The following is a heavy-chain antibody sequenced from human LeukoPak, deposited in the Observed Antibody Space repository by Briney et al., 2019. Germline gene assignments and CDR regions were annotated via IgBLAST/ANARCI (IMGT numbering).Heavy chain of an antibody. D-gene: IGHD3-16*02. V-gene: IGHV3-23*01. CDR1: GFTFSSYW. J-gene: IGHJ4*02. CDR3: ARSLSSRFSGPRRPYYFDY. Sequence: GGSLRLSCAASGFTFSSYWMTWVRQAPGKGLQWVSGISSSGGSTYQVDSVKGRFTIPRDNSKNTLYLQMNSLRAEDTAVYYCARSLSSRFSGPRRPYYFDYWGQGTLVTVSS. CDR2: ISSSGGST.